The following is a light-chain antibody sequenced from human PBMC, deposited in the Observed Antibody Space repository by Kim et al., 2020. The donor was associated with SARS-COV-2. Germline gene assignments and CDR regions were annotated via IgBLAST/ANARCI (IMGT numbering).Light chain of an antibody. CDR1: SSNIGSNA. CDR3: AVWDDSLNGMV. V-gene: IGLV1-44*01. J-gene: IGLJ2*01. Sequence: GQRVTISCSGNSSNIGSNAVTWCQQLPGTAPKLLIYNINQRPSGVPDRFSGSKSDTSASLAISGLQSEDEADYYCAVWDDSLNGMVFGGGTQLTVL. CDR2: NIN.